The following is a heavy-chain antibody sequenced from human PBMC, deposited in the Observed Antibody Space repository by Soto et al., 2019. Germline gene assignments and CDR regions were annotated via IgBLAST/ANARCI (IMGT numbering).Heavy chain of an antibody. CDR1: GDSVSSNSAG. D-gene: IGHD6-6*01. CDR3: ARGVAARRGDWLDP. V-gene: IGHV6-1*01. Sequence: SQTLSLTCVISGDSVSSNSAGWNWIRQSPSRGLEWLGRTYYRSKWYNDYAISLRGRITINPDTSKNQFSLQSNSVTPEDTAVYYCARGVAARRGDWLDPWGQGTLVTVSS. J-gene: IGHJ5*02. CDR2: TYYRSKWYN.